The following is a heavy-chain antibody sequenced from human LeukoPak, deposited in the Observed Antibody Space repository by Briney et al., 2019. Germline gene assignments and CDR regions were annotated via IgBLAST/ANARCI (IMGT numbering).Heavy chain of an antibody. CDR3: AREGDTTGVSGTEFDY. CDR1: GFNFNTYG. D-gene: IGHD6-19*01. V-gene: IGHV3-48*01. Sequence: GRSLRLSCAVSGFNFNTYGMHWVRQAPGKGLEWVSYISDSSGAIYYLDSVKGRFTISRDNAKNSLYLQMNSLRAEDTAVYYCAREGDTTGVSGTEFDYWGQGALVTVSS. J-gene: IGHJ4*02. CDR2: ISDSSGAI.